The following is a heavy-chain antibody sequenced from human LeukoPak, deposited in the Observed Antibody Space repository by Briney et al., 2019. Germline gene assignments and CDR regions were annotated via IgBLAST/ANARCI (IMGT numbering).Heavy chain of an antibody. Sequence: PGGSLRPSCAASGFTFSSYDMHWVRQATGKGLEWVSAIGTAGNTYYPGSVKGRFTISRENAKNSLYLQMNSLRAGDTAVYYCAREAAGHFDYWGQGTLVTVSS. CDR3: AREAAGHFDY. J-gene: IGHJ4*02. CDR2: IGTAGNT. D-gene: IGHD6-13*01. V-gene: IGHV3-13*01. CDR1: GFTFSSYD.